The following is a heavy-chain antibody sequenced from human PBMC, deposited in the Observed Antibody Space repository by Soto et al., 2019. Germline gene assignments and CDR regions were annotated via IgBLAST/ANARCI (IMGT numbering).Heavy chain of an antibody. V-gene: IGHV1-18*01. D-gene: IGHD1-1*01. CDR3: ARGRYGDY. Sequence: QVHLVQSGAEVKKPGASVKVSCKGSGYAFTTYGITWVRQAPGQGLEWMGWISAHNGNTNYAQKFQGRVTVTRDTSTSTAYMELRSLRSDVTAMYYCARGRYGDYWGQGALVTVSS. J-gene: IGHJ4*02. CDR2: ISAHNGNT. CDR1: GYAFTTYG.